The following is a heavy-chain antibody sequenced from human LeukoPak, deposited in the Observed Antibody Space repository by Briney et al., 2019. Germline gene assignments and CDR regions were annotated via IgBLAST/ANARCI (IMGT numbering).Heavy chain of an antibody. CDR3: ATAGMVRGVIISEY. V-gene: IGHV1-2*02. J-gene: IGHJ4*02. CDR2: FNPTSGET. CDR1: GYTFTDYY. D-gene: IGHD3-10*01. Sequence: GASARASCTASGYTFTDYYIHWERQAPGQGPEGMGWFNPTSGETNNTKMFQDRVTITRATDISTAYVELSRLRADDTAVYYCATAGMVRGVIISEYWGQGTLVTVS.